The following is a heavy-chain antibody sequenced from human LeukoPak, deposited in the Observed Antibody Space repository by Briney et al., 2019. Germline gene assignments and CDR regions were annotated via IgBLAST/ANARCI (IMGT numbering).Heavy chain of an antibody. D-gene: IGHD3-10*01. CDR2: INPNSGGT. J-gene: IGHJ4*02. Sequence: ASVKVSCKASGYTFTGYYMHWVRQAPGQGLEWMGWINPNSGGTNYAQKFQGRVTMTRDTSISTAYMELSRLRSDDTAVYYCARGARVEHYYGSGSYDYWGQGTLVTVSS. CDR1: GYTFTGYY. V-gene: IGHV1-2*02. CDR3: ARGARVEHYYGSGSYDY.